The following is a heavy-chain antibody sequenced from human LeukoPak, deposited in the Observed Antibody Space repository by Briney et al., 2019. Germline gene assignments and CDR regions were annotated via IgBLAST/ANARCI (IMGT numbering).Heavy chain of an antibody. CDR2: GYYSGST. D-gene: IGHD3-9*01. CDR1: GYSISSGYY. Sequence: PSETLSLTCSVSGYSISSGYYWGWIRQPPGKGLEWIGYGYYSGSTLYNPSLKSRVTISVDSSKNQFSLKLSSVTAADTAVYYCAKWGADWHAFDTWGQGTLVTVSS. V-gene: IGHV4-61*01. J-gene: IGHJ3*02. CDR3: AKWGADWHAFDT.